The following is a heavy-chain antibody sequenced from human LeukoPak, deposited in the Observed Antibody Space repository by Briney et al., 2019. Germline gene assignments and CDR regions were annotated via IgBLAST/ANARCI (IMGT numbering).Heavy chain of an antibody. CDR1: GYTFTSYG. Sequence: AASVKVSCKASGYTFTSYGISWVRQAPGQGLEWMGWISAYNGNTNYAQKLQGRVTMTTDTSTSTAYMELRSLRSDDTAVYYCARGYCSSTSCYTTIYGYWGQGPLVTVSS. D-gene: IGHD2-2*02. CDR3: ARGYCSSTSCYTTIYGY. V-gene: IGHV1-18*01. J-gene: IGHJ4*02. CDR2: ISAYNGNT.